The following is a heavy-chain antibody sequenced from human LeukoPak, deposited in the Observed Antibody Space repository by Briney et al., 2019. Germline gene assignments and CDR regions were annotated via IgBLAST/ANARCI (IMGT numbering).Heavy chain of an antibody. Sequence: GGSLRLSCAASGFTFSSYGMHWVRQAPGKGLEWVAVISYDGGNKYYADSVKGRFTISRDNSKNTLYLQMNSLRAEDTAEYYCAKDFSDFWSGLDYWGQGTLVTVSS. D-gene: IGHD3-3*01. J-gene: IGHJ4*02. V-gene: IGHV3-30*18. CDR3: AKDFSDFWSGLDY. CDR2: ISYDGGNK. CDR1: GFTFSSYG.